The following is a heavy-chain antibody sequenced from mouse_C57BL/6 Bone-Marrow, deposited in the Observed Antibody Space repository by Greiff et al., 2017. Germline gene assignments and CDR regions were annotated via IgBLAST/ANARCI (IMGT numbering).Heavy chain of an antibody. J-gene: IGHJ2*01. CDR1: GFTFSDFY. Sequence: EVQRVESGGGLVQSGRSLRLSCATSGFTFSDFYMEWVRQAPGKGLEWIAASRNKANDYTTEYSASVKGRFIVSRDTSQSILYLQMKALGAEDTAICYCARDNSAGGLDYWGKGTTLTVSS. V-gene: IGHV7-1*01. CDR3: ARDNSAGGLDY. CDR2: SRNKANDYTT. D-gene: IGHD3-2*02.